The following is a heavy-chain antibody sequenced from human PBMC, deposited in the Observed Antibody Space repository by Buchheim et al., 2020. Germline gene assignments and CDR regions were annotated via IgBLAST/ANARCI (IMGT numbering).Heavy chain of an antibody. D-gene: IGHD3-22*01. CDR3: ARLGYYYDSSGYSFGPLGAFDI. Sequence: QVQLVESGGGLVKPGGSLRLSCAASGFTFSDYYMSWIRQAPGKGLEWVSYISSSSSYTNYADSVKGRFTISRDNAKNSLYLQMNSLRAEDTAVYYCARLGYYYDSSGYSFGPLGAFDIWGQGT. CDR2: ISSSSSYT. J-gene: IGHJ3*02. V-gene: IGHV3-11*05. CDR1: GFTFSDYY.